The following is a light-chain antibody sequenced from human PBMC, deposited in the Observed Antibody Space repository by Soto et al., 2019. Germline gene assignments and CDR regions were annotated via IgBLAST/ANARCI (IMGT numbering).Light chain of an antibody. CDR1: NSNIGAGYE. V-gene: IGLV1-40*01. Sequence: QSVLTQPPSVSGAPGQRVTIPCTGTNSNIGAGYEVHWYQQFPGTAPQLLISTNANRPSGVPDRFSGSRSGTSASLAITGLQSEDEADYYCQSFDSSLTGPILGGGTKLTVL. CDR2: TNA. J-gene: IGLJ2*01. CDR3: QSFDSSLTGPI.